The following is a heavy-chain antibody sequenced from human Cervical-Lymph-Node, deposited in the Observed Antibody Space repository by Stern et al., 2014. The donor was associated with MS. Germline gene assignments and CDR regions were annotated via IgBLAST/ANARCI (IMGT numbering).Heavy chain of an antibody. Sequence: QLQLHESGPGLVKPSETLSLTCNVSGGSITNPYWTWIRQAPGKGLAWIGYMYNSRNTNYHPSLRSRVAISIDKPKNHFSLRLTSVTPADTAVYFCARGEYCGGDCYWYFDIWGRGILVTVSS. J-gene: IGHJ2*01. V-gene: IGHV4-4*08. CDR3: ARGEYCGGDCYWYFDI. CDR2: MYNSRNT. CDR1: GGSITNPY. D-gene: IGHD2-21*02.